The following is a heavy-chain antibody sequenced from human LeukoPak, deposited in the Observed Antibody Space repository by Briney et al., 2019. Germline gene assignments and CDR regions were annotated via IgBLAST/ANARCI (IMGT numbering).Heavy chain of an antibody. CDR2: ISWNRGSI. CDR3: ASSNYYGDGY. CDR1: GFTFDDYA. D-gene: IGHD4-17*01. Sequence: PGRSLRLSCAASGFTFDDYAMHWVRQAPGKGLEWVSGISWNRGSIGYADSVKGRFTISRDNSKNTLYLQMNSLRAEDTAVYYCASSNYYGDGYWGQGTLVTVSS. J-gene: IGHJ4*02. V-gene: IGHV3-9*01.